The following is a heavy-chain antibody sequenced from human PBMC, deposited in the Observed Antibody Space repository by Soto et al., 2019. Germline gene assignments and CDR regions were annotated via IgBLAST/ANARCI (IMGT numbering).Heavy chain of an antibody. CDR1: GFIFSRYS. J-gene: IGHJ4*02. V-gene: IGHV3-21*01. D-gene: IGHD1-26*01. CDR2: IGTSGSYI. Sequence: GGSLRLSCAVSGFIFSRYSMNWVRQAPGKGLEWVSSIGTSGSYIYDTDSVKGRFTISRDNTKDSLYLQMDSLRAEDTAIYYCARGSAFIGLDYWGQGTPVTVSS. CDR3: ARGSAFIGLDY.